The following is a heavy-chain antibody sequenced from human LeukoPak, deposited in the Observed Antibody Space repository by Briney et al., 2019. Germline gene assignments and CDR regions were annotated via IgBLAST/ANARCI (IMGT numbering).Heavy chain of an antibody. J-gene: IGHJ5*02. D-gene: IGHD1-26*01. CDR3: ERDNSVGDNAWWFDP. CDR1: GYTFTSYY. CDR2: INPTGGST. V-gene: IGHV1-46*01. Sequence: GASVKVSCKASGYTFTSYYMHWVRQAPGQGLEWMGLINPTGGSTGYAQKFQGRVTMTRDMSTSTDYMELSSLRSEDTAIYYCERDNSVGDNAWWFDPWGQGTLVTVSS.